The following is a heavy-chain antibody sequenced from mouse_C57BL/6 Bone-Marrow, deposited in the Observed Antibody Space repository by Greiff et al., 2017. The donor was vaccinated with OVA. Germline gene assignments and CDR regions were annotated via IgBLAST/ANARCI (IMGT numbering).Heavy chain of an antibody. CDR3: ARYSSGYGYAMDY. V-gene: IGHV1-55*01. Sequence: VQLQQPGAELVKPGDSVKMSCKASGFTFTSYWITWVKQRPGQGLEWIGDIYPGSGSTNYNEKFKSKATLTVDTSSSTAYMQLSSLTSEDSAVYYCARYSSGYGYAMDYWGQGTSGTVSS. J-gene: IGHJ4*01. D-gene: IGHD3-2*02. CDR1: GFTFTSYW. CDR2: IYPGSGST.